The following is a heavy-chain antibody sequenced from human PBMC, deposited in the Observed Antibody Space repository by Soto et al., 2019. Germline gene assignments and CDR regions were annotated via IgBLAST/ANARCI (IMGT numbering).Heavy chain of an antibody. CDR1: GGSVSSGSYY. Sequence: SETLSLTCTVSGGSVSSGSYYWSWIRQPPGKGLEWIGYIYYSGSTNYNPSLKSRVTISVDTSKNQFSLKLSSVTAADTAVYYCARDVWVAYYYYGMDVWGQGTTVTVSS. J-gene: IGHJ6*02. D-gene: IGHD2-8*01. V-gene: IGHV4-61*01. CDR3: ARDVWVAYYYYGMDV. CDR2: IYYSGST.